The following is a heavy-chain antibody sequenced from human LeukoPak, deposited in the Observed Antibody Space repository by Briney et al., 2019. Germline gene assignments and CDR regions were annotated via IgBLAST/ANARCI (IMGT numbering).Heavy chain of an antibody. V-gene: IGHV3-21*01. CDR1: GFTFSSYS. J-gene: IGHJ3*02. Sequence: GGSLRLSCAASGFTFSSYSMNWVRQAPGKGLEWVSSISSSSSYIYYADSVKGRFTISSDNAKNSLYLQMNSLRAEDTAVYYCARKAGTGAFDIWGQGAMVTVSS. CDR2: ISSSSSYI. CDR3: ARKAGTGAFDI. D-gene: IGHD6-19*01.